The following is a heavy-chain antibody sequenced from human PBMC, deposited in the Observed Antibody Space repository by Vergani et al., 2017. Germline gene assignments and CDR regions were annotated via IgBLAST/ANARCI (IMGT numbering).Heavy chain of an antibody. CDR1: GFTFSACP. D-gene: IGHD1-26*01. Sequence: EVQLLQSGGGVIQPGGSVRLSCAASGFTFSACPMTWVRQAPGKGLLWVSRINSDGDSTSYADSVKGRFTISRDKAKNTLYLQMDSLRAEDTAVYYCARDGWELLDYFYYMDVWGKGTTVTVSS. CDR2: INSDGDST. V-gene: IGHV3-74*01. J-gene: IGHJ6*03. CDR3: ARDGWELLDYFYYMDV.